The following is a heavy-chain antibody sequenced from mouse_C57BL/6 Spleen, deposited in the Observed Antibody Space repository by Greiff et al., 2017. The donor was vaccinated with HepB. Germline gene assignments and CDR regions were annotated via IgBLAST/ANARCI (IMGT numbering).Heavy chain of an antibody. CDR1: GYTFTGYG. Sequence: VKLVESGAELMKPGASVKLSCKATGYTFTGYGIGWVKQRPGQGLEWIGEILPGSGSTNYNEKFKGKATFTADKSSNTAYMQLSSLTTEDSALYCCARGGYYYCSSCGFAYWGQGTLVTVSA. D-gene: IGHD1-1*01. CDR2: ILPGSGST. J-gene: IGHJ3*01. CDR3: ARGGYYYCSSCGFAY. V-gene: IGHV1-9*01.